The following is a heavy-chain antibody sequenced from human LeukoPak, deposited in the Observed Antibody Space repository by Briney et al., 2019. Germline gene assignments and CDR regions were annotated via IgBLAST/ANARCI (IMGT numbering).Heavy chain of an antibody. CDR2: ISYGGSAI. CDR3: AREIGNSGYGCDY. D-gene: IGHD5-12*01. Sequence: PGGSLSLSCAASVFIFSIYSMDCFRQASGKGLEGVAYISYGGSAIYYADSVKGRFTISRDNDKNTLYLHMNSLRAEDTAAYYCAREIGNSGYGCDYWGQGTLVIVSS. J-gene: IGHJ4*02. CDR1: VFIFSIYS. V-gene: IGHV3-48*01.